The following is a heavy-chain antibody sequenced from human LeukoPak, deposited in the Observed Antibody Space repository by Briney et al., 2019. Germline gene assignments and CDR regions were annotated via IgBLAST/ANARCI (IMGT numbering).Heavy chain of an antibody. V-gene: IGHV4-59*01. J-gene: IGHJ6*03. CDR1: GGSITNYY. CDR3: ACISSRLDYYYYYYMDV. CDR2: IYYSGTT. Sequence: SETLSLTCTVSGGSITNYYWSWIRQPPGKGLEWIGFIYYSGTTNYHPSLKSRVTISVDTSKNQFSLKLSSMTAADTAVYYCACISSRLDYYYYYYMDVWGKGTTVTVSS. D-gene: IGHD6-6*01.